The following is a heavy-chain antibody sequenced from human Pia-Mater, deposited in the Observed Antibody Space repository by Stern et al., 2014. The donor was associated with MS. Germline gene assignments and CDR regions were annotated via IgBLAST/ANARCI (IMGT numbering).Heavy chain of an antibody. CDR3: ARQTTGWYSDY. CDR1: GYNFNIYW. V-gene: IGHV5-51*01. CDR2: IYPGDSDT. Sequence: EVQLVESGTEVRKPGEYLKISCKGSGYNFNIYWIAWVRQMPGKGLEWMGIIYPGDSDTRYSPSFQGHVTFSVDKSISTAYLHLSGLNASDTAMYYCARQTTGWYSDYWGQGTLVAVSS. J-gene: IGHJ4*02. D-gene: IGHD6-19*01.